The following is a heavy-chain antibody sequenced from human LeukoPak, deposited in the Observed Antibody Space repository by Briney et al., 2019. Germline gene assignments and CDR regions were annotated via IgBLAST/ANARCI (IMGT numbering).Heavy chain of an antibody. CDR2: SDPYSGGT. CDR3: ARGRNWFYP. V-gene: IGHV1-2*02. J-gene: IGHJ5*02. Sequence: ASMKVSCKASGYTFTDYSVHWVRQAPGQGLEWMGWSDPYSGGTNYAQKFQGRVTMTRDTSISTAYMELNSLNSDDTAVYYCARGRNWFYPWGQGTLVTVSS. CDR1: GYTFTDYS.